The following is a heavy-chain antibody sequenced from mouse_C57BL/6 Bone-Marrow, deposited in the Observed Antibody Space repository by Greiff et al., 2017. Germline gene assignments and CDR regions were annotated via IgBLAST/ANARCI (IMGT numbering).Heavy chain of an antibody. J-gene: IGHJ2*01. D-gene: IGHD1-2*01. CDR2: IDPSDSYT. CDR3: ARCTTASCFDY. Sequence: QVQLQQPGAELVRPGTSVKLSCKASGYTFTSYWMHWVKQRPGQGLEWIGVIDPSDSYTNYNQKFKGKATLTVDTSSSTAYMQLSSLTSEDSAVYYCARCTTASCFDYWGQGTTLTVSS. V-gene: IGHV1-59*01. CDR1: GYTFTSYW.